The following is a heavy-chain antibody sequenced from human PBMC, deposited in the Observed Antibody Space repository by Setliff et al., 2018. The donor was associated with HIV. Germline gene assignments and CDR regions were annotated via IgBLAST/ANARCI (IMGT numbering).Heavy chain of an antibody. CDR1: GFSVTTAA. D-gene: IGHD3-3*01. CDR2: IYAGGTT. J-gene: IGHJ1*01. V-gene: IGHV3-53*05. Sequence: PGGSLRLSCVVSGFSVTTAAMAWVRQAPGKGLDWVSVIYAGGTTKYADSVKGRFTFSRDDSKNTMYLQMNSLRREDTAVYYCARVRLYNTALDSWGQGTLVTVSS. CDR3: ARVRLYNTALDS.